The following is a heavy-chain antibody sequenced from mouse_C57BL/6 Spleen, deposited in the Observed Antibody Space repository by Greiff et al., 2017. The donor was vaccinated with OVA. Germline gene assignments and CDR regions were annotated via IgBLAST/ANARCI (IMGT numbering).Heavy chain of an antibody. V-gene: IGHV5-17*01. Sequence: EVKLMESGGGLVKPGGSLKLSCAASGFTFSDYGMHWVRQAPEKGLEWVAYISSGSSTIYYADTVKGRFTISRDNAKNTLFLQMTSLRSEDTAMYYCARRPPGAYWGQGTLVTVSA. CDR2: ISSGSSTI. CDR3: ARRPPGAY. CDR1: GFTFSDYG. J-gene: IGHJ3*01.